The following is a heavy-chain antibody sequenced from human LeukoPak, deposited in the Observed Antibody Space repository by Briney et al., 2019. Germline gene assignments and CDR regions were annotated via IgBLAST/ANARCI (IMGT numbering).Heavy chain of an antibody. J-gene: IGHJ6*02. CDR1: GFTVSSNY. CDR2: ISGSGGST. V-gene: IGHV3-23*01. Sequence: GGSLRLSCAASGFTVSSNYMSWVRQAPGKGLEWVSAISGSGGSTYYADSVKGRFTISRGNSKNTLYLQMNSLRAEDTAVYYCAKSLLPRRASYGMDVWGQGTTVTVSS. D-gene: IGHD2-15*01. CDR3: AKSLLPRRASYGMDV.